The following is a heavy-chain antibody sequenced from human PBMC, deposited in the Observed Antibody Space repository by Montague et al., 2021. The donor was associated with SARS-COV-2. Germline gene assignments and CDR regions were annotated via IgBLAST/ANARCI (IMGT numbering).Heavy chain of an antibody. CDR2: MFPSGRT. Sequence: TLSLTCSVSGGSISSGGHYWSWIRQPAGKGLQWIGRMFPSGRTNYNPSLNSRVTISVDTSKNQFSLDVRSVTATDTATYFCARAKVTTSVFDQWGHGILVTVSS. D-gene: IGHD4-17*01. CDR3: ARAKVTTSVFDQ. J-gene: IGHJ4*01. CDR1: GGSISSGGHY. V-gene: IGHV4-61*02.